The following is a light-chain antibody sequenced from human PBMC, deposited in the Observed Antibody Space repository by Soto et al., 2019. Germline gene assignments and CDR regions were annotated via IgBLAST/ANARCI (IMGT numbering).Light chain of an antibody. CDR2: DAS. V-gene: IGKV3-11*01. J-gene: IGKJ4*01. CDR1: QSVSSY. Sequence: EIVLTQSPATLSLSPGERATLSCRASQSVSSYLAWYQQKPGQAPRLLIYDASTRATGIPDRFSGSGSGTDFTLTISSLEPEDFAVYYCQQRSNWLFTFGGGTKVEIK. CDR3: QQRSNWLFT.